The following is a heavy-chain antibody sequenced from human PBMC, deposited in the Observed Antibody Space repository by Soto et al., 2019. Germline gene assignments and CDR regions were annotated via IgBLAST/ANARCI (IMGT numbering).Heavy chain of an antibody. D-gene: IGHD3-10*01. V-gene: IGHV3-33*01. CDR2: IWYDGSNE. CDR3: ASALETGDY. Sequence: QVQLVESGGGVVQPGRSLRLSCAASGFTFSSYGMHWVRQAPGKGLEWVAVIWYDGSNEYYADSVRGRFTISRDNSKNKLYLQMNSLRAEDTAVYYCASALETGDYWGQGTLVTVSS. CDR1: GFTFSSYG. J-gene: IGHJ4*02.